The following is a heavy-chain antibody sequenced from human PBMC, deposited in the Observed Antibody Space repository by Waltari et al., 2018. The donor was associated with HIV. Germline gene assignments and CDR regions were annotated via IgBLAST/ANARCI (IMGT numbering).Heavy chain of an antibody. D-gene: IGHD2-2*01. J-gene: IGHJ5*02. V-gene: IGHV4-59*01. CDR2: ISYSGRT. CDR1: GASISSYY. CDR3: ARFPGVPAANINWLDP. Sequence: QVQLQESGPGLVKPSETLSLTCTVSGASISSYYWSWIRQPPGKGLEWIGYISYSGRTNYNPSLKSRLTISLDASKNQFSLKLRSVTAADTAVYYCARFPGVPAANINWLDPWGQGTLVTVSS.